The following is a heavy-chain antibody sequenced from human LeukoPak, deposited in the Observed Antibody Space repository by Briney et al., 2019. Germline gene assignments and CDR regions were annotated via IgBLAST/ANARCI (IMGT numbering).Heavy chain of an antibody. J-gene: IGHJ4*02. CDR2: ISGSGGST. V-gene: IGHV3-23*01. CDR3: AKDMRFDWTPYYFDY. Sequence: GGSLRLSCAASGFTFSNYAMSWVRQAPGKGLEWVSAISGSGGSTYYADSVKGRFTISRDNSKNALYLQMNSLRAEDTAVYYCAKDMRFDWTPYYFDYWGQGTLVTVSS. D-gene: IGHD3-9*01. CDR1: GFTFSNYA.